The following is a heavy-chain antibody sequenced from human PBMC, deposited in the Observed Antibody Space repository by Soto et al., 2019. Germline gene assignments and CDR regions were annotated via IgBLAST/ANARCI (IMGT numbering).Heavy chain of an antibody. CDR3: ASLYSTIDYYYYGIDV. CDR1: GFTFSSYA. Sequence: GGSLRLSCAASGFTFSSYAMHWVRQAPGKGLEWVAVISYDGSNKYYADSVKGRFTISRDKSKNTLYLQMNSLRAEDTAVYYCASLYSTIDYYYYGIDVWGQGTTVTVSS. CDR2: ISYDGSNK. D-gene: IGHD6-13*01. V-gene: IGHV3-30-3*01. J-gene: IGHJ6*02.